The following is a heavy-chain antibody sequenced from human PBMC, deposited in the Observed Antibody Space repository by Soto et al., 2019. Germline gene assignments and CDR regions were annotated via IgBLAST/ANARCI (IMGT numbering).Heavy chain of an antibody. V-gene: IGHV3-48*02. CDR3: VTDLNWQGH. J-gene: IGHJ4*02. CDR2: ISSDSLTT. Sequence: LRLSCAASGFTFSSYGMHWVRQAPGKGLEWVSSISSDSLTTHHADSVKGRFTISRDNAKNSLFLQMNSLRDEDSAVYYCVTDLNWQGHWGQGTLVTVSS. CDR1: GFTFSSYG.